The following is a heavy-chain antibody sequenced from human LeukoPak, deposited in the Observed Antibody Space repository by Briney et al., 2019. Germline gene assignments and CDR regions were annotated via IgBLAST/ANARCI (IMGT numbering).Heavy chain of an antibody. CDR2: IKQDGSEK. J-gene: IGHJ1*01. CDR1: GFAFSFYW. V-gene: IGHV3-7*01. Sequence: GGSLRLSCAASGFAFSFYWASWVRQAPGKGLEWVANIKQDGSEKYYVDSVKGRFTISRDNAKNSLYLQMNSLRAEDTAVYYCARGGRDTAMVGPSHGGALFQHWGQGTLVTVSS. CDR3: ARGGRDTAMVGPSHGGALFQH. D-gene: IGHD5-18*01.